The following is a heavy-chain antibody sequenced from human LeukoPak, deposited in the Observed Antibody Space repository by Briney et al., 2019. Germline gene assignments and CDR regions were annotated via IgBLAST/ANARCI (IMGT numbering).Heavy chain of an antibody. D-gene: IGHD2-15*01. CDR2: ISSVGRTI. CDR1: GFTFSSYE. V-gene: IGHV3-48*03. CDR3: ARGRFSGGCSTDYFDS. J-gene: IGHJ4*02. Sequence: GGSLRLSCAASGFTFSSYEMNWVRQAPGKGLEWVSYISSVGRTIYYADSVKGRFTISRDNAKNSLYLQVNSPGAEETTRYYGARGRFSGGCSTDYFDSWGQGTLVFVSS.